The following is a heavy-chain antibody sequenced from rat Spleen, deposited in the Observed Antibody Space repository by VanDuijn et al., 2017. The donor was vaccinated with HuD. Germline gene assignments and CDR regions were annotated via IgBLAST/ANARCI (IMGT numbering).Heavy chain of an antibody. D-gene: IGHD4-4*01. Sequence: EVKLVESGGGLVQPGRSLKLSCAASGFNFNEYWMGWVRQAPGKGLEWIGEINKDSSKINYTPSLKGKFTISRDNAQNTLYLQMRKLGSEDTAIYYCACEFLGVNYWGQGVMVPVSS. CDR2: INKDSSKI. V-gene: IGHV4-2*01. CDR3: ACEFLGVNY. CDR1: GFNFNEYW. J-gene: IGHJ2*01.